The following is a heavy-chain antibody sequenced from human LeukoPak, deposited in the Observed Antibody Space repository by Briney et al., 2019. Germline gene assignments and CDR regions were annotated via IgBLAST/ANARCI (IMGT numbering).Heavy chain of an antibody. CDR2: IYHSGST. Sequence: SETLSLTCTVSGGSISSSSYYWGWIRQPPGKGLEWIGSIYHSGSTYYNPSLKSRVTISVDTSKNQFSLKLSSVTAADTAVYYCARLDSSGYSNWFDPWGQGTLVTVSS. CDR1: GGSISSSSYY. CDR3: ARLDSSGYSNWFDP. D-gene: IGHD3-22*01. V-gene: IGHV4-39*07. J-gene: IGHJ5*02.